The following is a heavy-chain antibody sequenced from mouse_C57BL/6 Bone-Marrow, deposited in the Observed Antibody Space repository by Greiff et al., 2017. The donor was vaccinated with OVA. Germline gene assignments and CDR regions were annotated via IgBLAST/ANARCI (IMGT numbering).Heavy chain of an antibody. CDR1: GYSITSGYY. CDR3: ARDYYYGSSSFAY. CDR2: ISYDGSN. D-gene: IGHD1-1*01. J-gene: IGHJ3*01. V-gene: IGHV3-6*01. Sequence: EVQLKESGPGLVKPSQSLSLTCSVTGYSITSGYYWNWIRQFPGNKLEWMGYISYDGSNNYNPSLKNRISITRDTSKNQFFLKLNSVTTEDTATYYCARDYYYGSSSFAYWGQGTLVTVSA.